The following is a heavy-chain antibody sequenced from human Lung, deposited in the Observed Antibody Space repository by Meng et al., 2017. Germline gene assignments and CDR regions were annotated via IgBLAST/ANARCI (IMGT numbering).Heavy chain of an antibody. CDR1: GGSFRDYY. Sequence: HVQLPQWGAGLFKPSETLSPTWFFSGGSFRDYYWSLIRQPPGKGLEWIGEINHSGSTNYNPSLESRATISVDTSQNNLSLKLSSVTAADSAVYYCARGPTTMAHDFDYWGQGTLVTVSS. D-gene: IGHD4-11*01. J-gene: IGHJ4*02. CDR3: ARGPTTMAHDFDY. CDR2: INHSGST. V-gene: IGHV4-34*02.